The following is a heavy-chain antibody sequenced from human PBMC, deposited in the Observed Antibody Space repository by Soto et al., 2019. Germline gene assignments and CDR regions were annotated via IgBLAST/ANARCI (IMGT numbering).Heavy chain of an antibody. CDR2: IIPIFGTA. Sequence: ASVKVSCKASGGTFSSYAISWVRQAPGQGLEWMGGIIPIFGTANYAQKFQGRVTITADESTSTAYMELSSLRSEDTAVYYCARQEAIVVEAGVLYYYGMDVWGQGTTVTVSS. CDR1: GGTFSSYA. J-gene: IGHJ6*02. D-gene: IGHD2-15*01. CDR3: ARQEAIVVEAGVLYYYGMDV. V-gene: IGHV1-69*13.